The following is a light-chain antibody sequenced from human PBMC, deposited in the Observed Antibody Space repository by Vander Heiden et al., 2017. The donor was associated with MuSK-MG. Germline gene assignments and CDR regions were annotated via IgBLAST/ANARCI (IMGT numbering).Light chain of an antibody. J-gene: IGLJ3*02. Sequence: QSVLTQPHSASRTPGQRVTISWSGGSSNIGSNTVNWYQQLAGTAPKVLIYSDDHRPSGVPDRISGSKSGTSASLAISGLQSEDEANYFCAVWDDSLNGRVFGGGTKLTVL. CDR2: SDD. V-gene: IGLV1-44*01. CDR3: AVWDDSLNGRV. CDR1: SSNIGSNT.